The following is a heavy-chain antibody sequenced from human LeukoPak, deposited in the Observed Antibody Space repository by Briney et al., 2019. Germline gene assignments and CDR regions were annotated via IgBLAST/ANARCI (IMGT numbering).Heavy chain of an antibody. J-gene: IGHJ4*02. V-gene: IGHV1-18*01. Sequence: ASVKVSCKASNYTFTDYGINWVRQAPGQGLEWVGWVSAFNGHTFYAQKFQGSITMTTDTSTSTAHMELRSLTSDDTAVYYCARALAVTGRGPRDFDFWGQGTLVTVSS. D-gene: IGHD6-19*01. CDR3: ARALAVTGRGPRDFDF. CDR1: NYTFTDYG. CDR2: VSAFNGHT.